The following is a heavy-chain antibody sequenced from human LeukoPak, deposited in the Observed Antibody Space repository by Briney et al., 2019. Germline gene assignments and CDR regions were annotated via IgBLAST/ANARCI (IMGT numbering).Heavy chain of an antibody. CDR1: GYTFTAYY. V-gene: IGHV1-46*01. Sequence: ASVKVSCKASGYTFTAYYFHWVRQAPGQGLEWIGILYSSGDTRIHAQNFQGRVTMTRDTSTTTFYIELSSLGSDDTAVYYCARETPDAYCFDYWGQGTLVTVSS. J-gene: IGHJ4*02. CDR2: LYSSGDTR. CDR3: ARETPDAYCFDY. D-gene: IGHD1-14*01.